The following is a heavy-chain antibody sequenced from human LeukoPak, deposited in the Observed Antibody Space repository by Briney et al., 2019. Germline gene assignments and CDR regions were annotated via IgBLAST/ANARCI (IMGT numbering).Heavy chain of an antibody. CDR1: GGSFSGYY. CDR2: INHSGST. J-gene: IGHJ4*02. Sequence: PSETLSLTCAVYGGSFSGYYWSWIRQPPGKGLEWIGEINHSGSTNYNPSLKSRVTISVDTSKNQFSLKLSPVTAADTAVYYCASKGLNWSYWGQGTLVTVSS. CDR3: ASKGLNWSY. V-gene: IGHV4-34*01.